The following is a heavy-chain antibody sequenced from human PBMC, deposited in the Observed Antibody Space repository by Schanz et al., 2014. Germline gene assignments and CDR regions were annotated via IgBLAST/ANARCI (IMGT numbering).Heavy chain of an antibody. Sequence: QVQLVQSGAEVKKPGSSVKVSCKASGGTFSSYAFSWVRQAPGQGLEWMGKIIPILGMENYAQKFQGRLTITADTSTSTAYMELSSLRSEDTAVYYCATCSGGTCHAKPVLDNWGQGTLVTVSS. CDR1: GGTFSSYA. D-gene: IGHD2-15*01. J-gene: IGHJ4*02. CDR2: IIPILGME. V-gene: IGHV1-69*04. CDR3: ATCSGGTCHAKPVLDN.